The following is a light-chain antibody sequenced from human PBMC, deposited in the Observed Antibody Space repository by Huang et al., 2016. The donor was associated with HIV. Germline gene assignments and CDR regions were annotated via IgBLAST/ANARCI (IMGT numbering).Light chain of an antibody. V-gene: IGKV3-11*01. CDR1: QNINNY. Sequence: DIVLTQSPATLSLSPGQRATLSCRASQNINNYLVWYQQKPGQAPRLLFYASFNRATGIPARFSGSGSGTDFTLTINTLEPEDFAVYYCQQRGAWPLTFGGGTKVEIK. CDR3: QQRGAWPLT. J-gene: IGKJ4*01. CDR2: ASF.